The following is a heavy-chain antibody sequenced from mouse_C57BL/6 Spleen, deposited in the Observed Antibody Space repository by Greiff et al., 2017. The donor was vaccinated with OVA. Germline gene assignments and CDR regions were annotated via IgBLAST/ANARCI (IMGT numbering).Heavy chain of an antibody. D-gene: IGHD2-3*01. CDR3: TRWLLRSRYFDD. V-gene: IGHV1-5*01. CDR2: IYTGNSDT. J-gene: IGHJ2*01. Sequence: EVQLQQSGTVLARPGASVKMSCKTSGYTFTSYWMHWVKQRPGQGLEWIGAIYTGNSDTSYNQKFKGKATLPAVKSASTAYMELSSLTNADSAVYYCTRWLLRSRYFDDWGQGTTLTVSS. CDR1: GYTFTSYW.